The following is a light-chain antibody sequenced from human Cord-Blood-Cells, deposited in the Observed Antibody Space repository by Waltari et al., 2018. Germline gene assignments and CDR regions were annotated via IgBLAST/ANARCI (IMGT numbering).Light chain of an antibody. CDR2: QDS. Sequence: SYELTQPPSVSVSPGQTASITCSGDKLGDKYACWYQQKPGQSPVLVIYQDSKLPAGIPGRVAGSNSGNTATLTISGTQAMDEADYYCQAWDSSTNYVFGTGTKVTVL. V-gene: IGLV3-1*01. J-gene: IGLJ1*01. CDR3: QAWDSSTNYV. CDR1: KLGDKY.